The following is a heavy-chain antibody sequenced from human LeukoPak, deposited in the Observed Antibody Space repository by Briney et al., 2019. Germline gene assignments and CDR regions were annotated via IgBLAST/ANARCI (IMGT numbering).Heavy chain of an antibody. Sequence: ASVKVSCKASGYTFSNYYVHWVRQAPGQGLEWMGLINPSGGSTNYAQKFQGRVTMTRDTSTSTVYMEMSSLRSDDTAVYYCARVLHASFYYDSSGYRYWGQGTLVTVSS. CDR2: INPSGGST. CDR3: ARVLHASFYYDSSGYRY. D-gene: IGHD3-22*01. CDR1: GYTFSNYY. J-gene: IGHJ4*02. V-gene: IGHV1-46*01.